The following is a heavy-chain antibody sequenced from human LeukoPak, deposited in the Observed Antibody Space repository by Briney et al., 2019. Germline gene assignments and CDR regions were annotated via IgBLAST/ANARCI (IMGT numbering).Heavy chain of an antibody. J-gene: IGHJ4*02. D-gene: IGHD5-24*01. V-gene: IGHV3-48*04. CDR2: ISSSSSTI. CDR3: ARTKEMATISYFDS. CDR1: GFTFSSYS. Sequence: PGGSLRLSCAASGFTFSSYSMNWVRQAPGKGLEWVSSISSSSSTIHYADSVKGRFTISRDNAKNSLYLQMNSLRAEDTAVYYCARTKEMATISYFDSWGQGTLVTVSS.